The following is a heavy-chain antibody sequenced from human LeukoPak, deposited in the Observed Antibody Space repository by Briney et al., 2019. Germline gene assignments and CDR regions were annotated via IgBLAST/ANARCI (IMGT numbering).Heavy chain of an antibody. V-gene: IGHV3-21*01. D-gene: IGHD1-26*01. CDR3: AREESGSYGHDAFDI. CDR1: GFTFSSYS. J-gene: IGHJ3*02. CDR2: ISSSSSYI. Sequence: GGSLRLSCAASGFTFSSYSMNWVRQAPGKGLEWVSSISSSSSYIYYADSVKGRFTISRDNAKNSLYLQMNSLRAEDTAVYYCAREESGSYGHDAFDIWGQGTMVTVSS.